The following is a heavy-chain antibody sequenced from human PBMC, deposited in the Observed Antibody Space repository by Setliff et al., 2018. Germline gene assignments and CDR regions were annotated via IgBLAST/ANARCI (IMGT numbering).Heavy chain of an antibody. Sequence: PGGSLRLSCAAPGFTFSSYSMNWVRQAPGKGLEWVSSISSSSSYIYYADSVKGRFTISRDNAKNSLYLQMNSLRAEDTAVYYCARDGYYNFWSGPSLAPNWFDPWGQGTLVTVSS. D-gene: IGHD3-3*01. CDR3: ARDGYYNFWSGPSLAPNWFDP. V-gene: IGHV3-21*01. CDR2: ISSSSSYI. J-gene: IGHJ5*02. CDR1: GFTFSSYS.